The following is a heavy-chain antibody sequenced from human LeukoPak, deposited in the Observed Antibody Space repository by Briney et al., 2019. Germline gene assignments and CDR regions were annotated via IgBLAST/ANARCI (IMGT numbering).Heavy chain of an antibody. CDR3: ARQAITMVRGATPPFDY. D-gene: IGHD3-10*01. CDR1: GGSISSSSYY. V-gene: IGHV4-39*01. J-gene: IGHJ4*02. CDR2: IYYSGST. Sequence: KPSETLSLTCTVSGGSISSSSYYWGWIRQPPGKGLEWIGCIYYSGSTYYNPSLKSRVTISVDTSKNQFSLKLSSVTAADTAVYYCARQAITMVRGATPPFDYWGQGTLVTVSS.